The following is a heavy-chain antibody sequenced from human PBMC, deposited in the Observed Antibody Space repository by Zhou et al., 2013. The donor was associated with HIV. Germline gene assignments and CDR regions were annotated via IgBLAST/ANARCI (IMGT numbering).Heavy chain of an antibody. J-gene: IGHJ4*02. CDR1: GGSISSHY. D-gene: IGHD6-13*01. CDR2: IYYSGST. V-gene: IGHV4-59*11. CDR3: ARHPRTSSWYDIYFDY. Sequence: QVQLQESGPGLVKPSETLSLTCTVSGGSISSHYWSWIRQPPGKGLEWIGYIYYSGSTKCNPSLKSRVSISVDTSKNLFSLNLTSVTAADTAVYYCARHPRTSSWYDIYFDYWGQGILVTVSS.